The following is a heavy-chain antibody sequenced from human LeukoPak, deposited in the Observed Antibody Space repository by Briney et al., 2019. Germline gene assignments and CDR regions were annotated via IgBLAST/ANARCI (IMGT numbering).Heavy chain of an antibody. CDR1: GGTFSSYA. CDR3: ARDDYGDSKGRFDP. Sequence: GASVKVSCKASGGTFSSYAISWVRQAPGQGLEWMGGIIPIFGTANYAQKLQGRVTMTADTSTDTVYMELSSLRSDDTAVYYCARDDYGDSKGRFDPWGQGTLVTVSS. V-gene: IGHV1-69*06. J-gene: IGHJ5*02. D-gene: IGHD4-17*01. CDR2: IIPIFGTA.